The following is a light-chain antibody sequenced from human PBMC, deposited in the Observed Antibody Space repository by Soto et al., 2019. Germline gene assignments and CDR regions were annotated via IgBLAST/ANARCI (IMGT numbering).Light chain of an antibody. CDR1: QSISDS. J-gene: IGKJ1*01. Sequence: EVLMTQSLATLSVSPGGRATISCLASQSISDSLAWYQQKPGQAPRLLIHGASKRATGFPARFSGSGSGTDFTLTISRLQSEDFAVYYCQQYNNWLWTFGQGTKVDI. CDR3: QQYNNWLWT. V-gene: IGKV3-15*01. CDR2: GAS.